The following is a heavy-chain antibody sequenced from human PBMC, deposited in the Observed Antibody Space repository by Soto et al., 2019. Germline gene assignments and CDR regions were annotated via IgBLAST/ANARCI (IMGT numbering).Heavy chain of an antibody. V-gene: IGHV3-9*01. CDR1: GFTIDTHA. J-gene: IGHJ5*02. CDR2: ISWDSGKI. Sequence: LRLSCAASGFTIDTHAMHWVRQAPGKGLEWVAGISWDSGKIGYADSVKGRFSVSRDNAKNSLYLQMSSLKPEDTAFYFCARDNPGIYGDHGSTWLDPWGQGTLVTVYS. D-gene: IGHD4-17*01. CDR3: ARDNPGIYGDHGSTWLDP.